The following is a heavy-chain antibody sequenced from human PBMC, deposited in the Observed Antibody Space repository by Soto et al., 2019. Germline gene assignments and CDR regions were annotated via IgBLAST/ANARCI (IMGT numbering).Heavy chain of an antibody. Sequence: PGGSLRLSCAASRFTFSSYAMSWVRQAPGKGLEWVSAISGSGGSTYYADSVKGRFTISRDNSKNTLYLQMNSLRAEDTAVYYCAKDHRITIFAVVPGYYYGMDVWGQGTTVTVSS. J-gene: IGHJ6*02. V-gene: IGHV3-23*01. CDR2: ISGSGGST. CDR3: AKDHRITIFAVVPGYYYGMDV. D-gene: IGHD3-3*01. CDR1: RFTFSSYA.